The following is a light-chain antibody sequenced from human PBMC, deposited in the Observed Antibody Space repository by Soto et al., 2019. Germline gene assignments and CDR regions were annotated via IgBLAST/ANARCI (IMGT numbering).Light chain of an antibody. V-gene: IGKV4-1*01. CDR1: QNVLDSSNNKDY. Sequence: IVMTQSPQSLAVSLGERATIHCNSTQNVLDSSNNKDYLTWYQQKAGQPPKLLIYWASTREFGLPDRFSGSGSGTDFTLTISRLQAEDVAVYYCQQYYGTPTFGQGTKVDIK. J-gene: IGKJ1*01. CDR2: WAS. CDR3: QQYYGTPT.